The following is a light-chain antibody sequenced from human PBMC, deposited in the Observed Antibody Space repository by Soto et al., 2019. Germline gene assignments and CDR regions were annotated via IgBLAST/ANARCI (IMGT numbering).Light chain of an antibody. CDR3: GTWVGSLSVVV. V-gene: IGLV1-51*01. J-gene: IGLJ3*02. CDR1: SSNIGDYF. Sequence: QSVLTQPPSVSAAPGQRVTISCSGNSSNIGDYFVSWYQQPPGTAPKLLIYDNHKRPSGIPDRFSGSKSGTSATLGITGLQTGDEADYYCGTWVGSLSVVVFGGGTKLTVL. CDR2: DNH.